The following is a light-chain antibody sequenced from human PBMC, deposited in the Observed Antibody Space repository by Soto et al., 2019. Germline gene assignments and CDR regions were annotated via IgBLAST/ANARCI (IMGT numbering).Light chain of an antibody. CDR3: QTWGSGIQV. J-gene: IGLJ3*02. CDR2: LRGDGSH. V-gene: IGLV4-69*02. CDR1: SARSNYD. Sequence: QLVLTQSPSASASLGASAKLTCTLSSARSNYDIAWHQQQPGKGPRYLMKLRGDGSHSKGDGIPDRFSGSSSGAERYLTISSLQSEDEADYYCQTWGSGIQVFGGGTKLTVL.